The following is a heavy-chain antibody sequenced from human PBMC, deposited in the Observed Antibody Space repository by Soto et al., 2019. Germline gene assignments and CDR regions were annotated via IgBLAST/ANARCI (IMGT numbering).Heavy chain of an antibody. D-gene: IGHD3-10*01. V-gene: IGHV4-61*01. CDR1: GDSISSSNW. CDR2: IYYSGST. J-gene: IGHJ4*02. Sequence: SETLSLTCAVSGDSISSSNWWTWIRQPPGKGLEWIGYIYYSGSTNYNPSLKSRVTISVDTSKNQFSLKLSSVTAADTAVYYCARAPRGNYGYPSYFDYWGQGTLVTVSS. CDR3: ARAPRGNYGYPSYFDY.